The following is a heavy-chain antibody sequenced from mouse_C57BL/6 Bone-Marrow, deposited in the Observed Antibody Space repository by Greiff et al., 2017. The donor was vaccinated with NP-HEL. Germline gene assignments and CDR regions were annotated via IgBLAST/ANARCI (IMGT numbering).Heavy chain of an antibody. V-gene: IGHV1-62-2*01. CDR3: ARHEDLYSNYEGGAMDY. D-gene: IGHD2-5*01. J-gene: IGHJ4*01. CDR1: GYTFTEYT. CDR2: FYPGSGSI. Sequence: QVQLQQSGAELVTPGASVKLSCKASGYTFTEYTIHWVKQRSGQGLEWIGWFYPGSGSIKYNEKFKDKATVTADKSSSTVYMELSRLTSEDSAVYFCARHEDLYSNYEGGAMDYWGQGTSVTVSS.